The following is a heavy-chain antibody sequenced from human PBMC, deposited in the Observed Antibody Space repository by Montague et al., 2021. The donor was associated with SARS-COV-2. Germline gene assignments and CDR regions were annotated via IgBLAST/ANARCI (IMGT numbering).Heavy chain of an antibody. CDR2: TYYRSKWYN. V-gene: IGHV6-1*01. D-gene: IGHD3-22*01. CDR3: ARELRRIIMMVDIRGFDY. J-gene: IGHJ4*02. Sequence: CAISGDSVSSNSAAWNWIRQSPSRGLEWLGRTYYRSKWYNDYAVSVKSRITINPDTSKNQFSLQLNSVTAEDTAVCYCARELRRIIMMVDIRGFDYWGQGTLVTVSS. CDR1: GDSVSSNSAA.